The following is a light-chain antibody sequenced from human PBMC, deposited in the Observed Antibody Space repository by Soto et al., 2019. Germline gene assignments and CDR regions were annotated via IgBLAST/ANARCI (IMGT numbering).Light chain of an antibody. CDR2: AAS. CDR3: RQHGSSPRT. Sequence: EVVLTQPPGPLSLSPGERATLSCRTSQSVTTDYLVWYQQKPGQSPRLLIYAASSRATGVPDRFSGSGSGTDFTITISRLEPEDVAVYYCRQHGSSPRTFGQGTKVEIK. V-gene: IGKV3-20*01. CDR1: QSVTTDY. J-gene: IGKJ1*01.